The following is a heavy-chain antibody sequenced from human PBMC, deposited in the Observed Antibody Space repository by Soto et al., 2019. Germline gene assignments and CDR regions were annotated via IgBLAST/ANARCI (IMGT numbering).Heavy chain of an antibody. CDR1: GFTFSSYA. V-gene: IGHV3-23*01. J-gene: IGHJ4*02. D-gene: IGHD3-9*01. CDR2: ISGSGGST. CDR3: AKDNGDKLRYFDWLLNYFDY. Sequence: EVQLLESGGGLVQPGGSLRLSCAASGFTFSSYAMSWVRQAPGKGLEWVSAISGSGGSTYYAASVKGRFTISRDNSMNSLYLQMNSLRAEDTAVYYCAKDNGDKLRYFDWLLNYFDYWGQGTLVNVSS.